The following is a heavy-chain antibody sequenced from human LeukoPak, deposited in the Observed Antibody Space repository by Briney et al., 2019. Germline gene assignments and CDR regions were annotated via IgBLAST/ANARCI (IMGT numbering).Heavy chain of an antibody. CDR2: IKQDGSEK. D-gene: IGHD1/OR15-1a*01. J-gene: IGHJ6*02. CDR3: ATAGTCYYFGMDV. V-gene: IGHV3-7*01. Sequence: PGGSLRLSCAASGLTFSRYWMNWVRQAPGKGLEWLANIKQDGSEKYYVDSVKGRFRISRDNAKNSLYLQMNSLRAEDTAVYYCATAGTCYYFGMDVWGQGTTVTVSS. CDR1: GLTFSRYW.